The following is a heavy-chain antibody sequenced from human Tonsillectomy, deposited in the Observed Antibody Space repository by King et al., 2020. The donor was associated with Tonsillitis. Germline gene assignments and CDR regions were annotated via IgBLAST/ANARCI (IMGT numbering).Heavy chain of an antibody. CDR2: ISSSGSTI. Sequence: VQLVESGGGLVKPGGSLRLSCAASGFTFSDYYMSWIRQAPGKGLEWVSYISSSGSTIYYADSVKGRFTISRDNAKNSLYLQMNSLRAEDTAVYYCAREIVLMVYAVAATDGMDVWGQGTTVTVSS. CDR1: GFTFSDYY. J-gene: IGHJ6*02. CDR3: AREIVLMVYAVAATDGMDV. V-gene: IGHV3-11*01. D-gene: IGHD2-8*01.